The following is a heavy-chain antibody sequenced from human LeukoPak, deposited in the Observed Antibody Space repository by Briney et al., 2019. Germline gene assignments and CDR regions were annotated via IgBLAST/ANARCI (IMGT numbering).Heavy chain of an antibody. D-gene: IGHD1-26*01. CDR3: ARLSESYSDY. Sequence: PGVSLRLSCAASGFNFSTYEMNWVRQAPGRGLEWVSYISSSGNTIYYADSVKGRFTISRDNAKNSLYLQMNSLRAEDTAVYYCARLSESYSDYWGQGTLVTVSS. V-gene: IGHV3-48*03. CDR2: ISSSGNTI. CDR1: GFNFSTYE. J-gene: IGHJ4*02.